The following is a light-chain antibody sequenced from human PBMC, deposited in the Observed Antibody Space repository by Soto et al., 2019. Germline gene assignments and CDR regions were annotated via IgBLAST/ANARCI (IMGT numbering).Light chain of an antibody. J-gene: IGLJ3*02. Sequence: QSALTQPASVSGSPGQSITISCTGTSSDVRTYNLVTWYQQHPGKVPKLILYEGNKRPSGVSDRFSASKSGNTASLTISGLQAEDEADYYCCSYAPSRTLLFGGGTKVTVL. CDR2: EGN. CDR1: SSDVRTYNL. V-gene: IGLV2-23*01. CDR3: CSYAPSRTLL.